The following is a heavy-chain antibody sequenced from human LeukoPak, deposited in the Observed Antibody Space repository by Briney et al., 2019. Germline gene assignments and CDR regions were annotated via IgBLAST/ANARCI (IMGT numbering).Heavy chain of an antibody. CDR3: ARARLVGSGSYWAFDY. J-gene: IGHJ4*02. CDR2: IKQDGSEK. Sequence: GGSLRLSCAASGFTFSSYSMNWVRQAPGKGLERVANIKQDGSEKYYVDSVKGRFTISRDNAKNSLYLQMNSLRAEDTAVYYCARARLVGSGSYWAFDYWGQGTLVTVSS. CDR1: GFTFSSYS. D-gene: IGHD3-10*01. V-gene: IGHV3-7*03.